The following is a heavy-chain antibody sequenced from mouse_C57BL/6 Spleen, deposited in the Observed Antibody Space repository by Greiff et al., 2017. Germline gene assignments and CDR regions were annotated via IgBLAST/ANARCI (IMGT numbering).Heavy chain of an antibody. J-gene: IGHJ4*01. CDR2: IDPEDGET. Sequence: VLLQQSGAGLVQPGASVKLSCTASGFNIKDYYMPWVRQVPEQGLEWVGRIDPEDGETKYVPKFQGKATITADTSTNTAYLQLSSLTSEDTAVYYCARERSSLYAMDYWGQGTSVTVSS. CDR3: ARERSSLYAMDY. V-gene: IGHV14-2*01. CDR1: GFNIKDYY. D-gene: IGHD1-1*01.